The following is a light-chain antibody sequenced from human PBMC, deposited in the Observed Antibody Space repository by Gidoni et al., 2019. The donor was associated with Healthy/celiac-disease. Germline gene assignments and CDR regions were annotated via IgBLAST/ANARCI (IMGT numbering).Light chain of an antibody. CDR1: QSIRSW. J-gene: IGKJ4*01. V-gene: IGKV1-5*01. CDR2: DAS. Sequence: DIQMTQSPSTLSASVGDRVTITCRASQSIRSWLAWYPQKPGKAPKLLIYDASSLERGVPSRFIGSGSGTEFTLPISSLQPDDFATYYCHQYNSYLLTFGGGTKVEIQ. CDR3: HQYNSYLLT.